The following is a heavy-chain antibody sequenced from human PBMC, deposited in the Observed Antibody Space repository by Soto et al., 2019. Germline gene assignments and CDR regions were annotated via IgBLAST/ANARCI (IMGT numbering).Heavy chain of an antibody. Sequence: EVQLVESGGGLVQPGGSLRLSCAASGFTFSSYSMNWVRQAPGKGLEWVSYISSSSSIIYYADSVKGRFTISRDNAKNSLYLQMNSLRAEDTAVYYCAREGLWFEIGHDAFDIWGQGTMVTVSS. CDR1: GFTFSSYS. D-gene: IGHD3-10*01. CDR3: AREGLWFEIGHDAFDI. CDR2: ISSSSSII. V-gene: IGHV3-48*01. J-gene: IGHJ3*02.